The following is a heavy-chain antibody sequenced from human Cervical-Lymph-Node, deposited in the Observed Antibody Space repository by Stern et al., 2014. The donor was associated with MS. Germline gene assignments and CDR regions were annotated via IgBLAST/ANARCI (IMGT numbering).Heavy chain of an antibody. CDR2: IYYNGST. J-gene: IGHJ4*02. Sequence: QVQLQESGPGLVKPSETLSLTCTVSGASISSSLYYWGWIRQPPGKGLEWVGNIYYNGSTYYNPSLPRRVTISFDTSKTQFSLKVNFCPAADTAVYYCVRVPKCLQLSPPRGDNANFHFWGQGTLVTVSS. V-gene: IGHV4-39*01. D-gene: IGHD5-24*01. CDR3: VRVPKCLQLSPPRGDNANFHF. CDR1: GASISSSLYY.